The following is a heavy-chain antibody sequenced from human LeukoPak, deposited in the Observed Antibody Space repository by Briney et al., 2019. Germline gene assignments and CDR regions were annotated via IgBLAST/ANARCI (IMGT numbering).Heavy chain of an antibody. V-gene: IGHV3-21*01. Sequence: GGSLRLSCAASGFTFSDFIMNWVRQAPGKGLEWVSSITSSSTYMYYADSVKGRFTISRDNARDSLYLQMNSLRAEDSAVYYCARERTDPTYYYYYMDVWGKGTTVTVSS. CDR3: ARERTDPTYYYYYMDV. CDR2: ITSSSTYM. D-gene: IGHD1-1*01. CDR1: GFTFSDFI. J-gene: IGHJ6*03.